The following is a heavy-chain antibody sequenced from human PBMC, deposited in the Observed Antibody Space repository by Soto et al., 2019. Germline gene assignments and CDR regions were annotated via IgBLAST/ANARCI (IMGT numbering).Heavy chain of an antibody. CDR1: GFTFSSYS. D-gene: IGHD1-26*01. Sequence: SLRLSCAASGFTFSSYSMNWVRQAPGKGLEWVSSISSSSSYIYYADSVKGRFTISRDNAKNSLYLQMNSLRAEDTAVYYCARDPEWELPYPYYFDYWGQGTLVTVSS. V-gene: IGHV3-21*01. CDR2: ISSSSSYI. CDR3: ARDPEWELPYPYYFDY. J-gene: IGHJ4*02.